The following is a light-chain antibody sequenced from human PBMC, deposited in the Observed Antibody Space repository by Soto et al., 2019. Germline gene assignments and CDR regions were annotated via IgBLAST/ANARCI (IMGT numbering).Light chain of an antibody. CDR3: QQSYSTPRT. CDR1: QSISTY. V-gene: IGKV1-39*01. J-gene: IGKJ1*01. CDR2: ASS. Sequence: DIQMTQSPSSLSASVGDRVTITCRAGQSISTYLNWYQHKPGKAPKLLIYASSSLQSAVPSRFSGSGSGTDFTLTISSLQPEDFATYYCQQSYSTPRTFGQGTKVDIK.